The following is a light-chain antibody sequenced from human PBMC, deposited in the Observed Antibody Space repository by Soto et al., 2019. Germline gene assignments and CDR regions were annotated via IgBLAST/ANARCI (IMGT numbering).Light chain of an antibody. CDR2: DAS. CDR1: QDISNL. CDR3: QQYENLPIT. J-gene: IGKJ5*01. V-gene: IGKV1-33*01. Sequence: DIQMTQSPSSLSASVGDRVTISWQATQDISNLLNWFQRKPGKAPKLLIYDASNLETGVPSRFSGSGSGTDFTFTISSLQAEDIATYYCQQYENLPITFGQGTRLEIK.